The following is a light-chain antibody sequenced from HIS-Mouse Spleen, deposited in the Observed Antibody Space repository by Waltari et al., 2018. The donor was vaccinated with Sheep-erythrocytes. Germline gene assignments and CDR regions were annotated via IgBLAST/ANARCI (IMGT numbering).Light chain of an antibody. V-gene: IGLV2-11*01. J-gene: IGLJ1*01. CDR2: DVS. CDR3: CSYAGSYNHV. CDR1: SSDVGGYHH. Sequence: QSALTQPRPVSGSPGQSVTISCTGTSSDVGGYHHVSWYQQHPGKAPKLMIYDVSKRPSGVPDRFSGSKSGNTASLTISGLQAEDEADYYCCSYAGSYNHVFATGTKVTVL.